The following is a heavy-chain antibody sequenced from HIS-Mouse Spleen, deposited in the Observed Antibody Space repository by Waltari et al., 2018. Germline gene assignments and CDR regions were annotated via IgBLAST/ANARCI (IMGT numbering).Heavy chain of an antibody. D-gene: IGHD3-3*01. CDR1: GYTFTGYY. CDR3: AAYYDFWSGYSDY. CDR2: INPNRGGT. Sequence: QLQLVQSGAEVKKPGASVKVSCKASGYTFTGYYMHWVRQAPGQGLEWRGWINPNRGGTNYAQKFQGRVTMTRDTSISTAYMELSRLRSDDTAVYYCAAYYDFWSGYSDYWGQGTLVTVSS. V-gene: IGHV1-2*02. J-gene: IGHJ4*02.